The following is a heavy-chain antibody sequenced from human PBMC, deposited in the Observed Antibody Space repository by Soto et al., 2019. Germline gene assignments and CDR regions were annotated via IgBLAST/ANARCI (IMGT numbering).Heavy chain of an antibody. J-gene: IGHJ6*02. D-gene: IGHD3-22*01. Sequence: EKVVCKASGSTLTSSSVQWVRQARGQRLEWLEWIVVGSGHTNYAQKFQERVTITRDMSTSTSYMELSSLRSEKTAVYYCAATPHCYDSSGYYYYYCMDVWGQETTVTVFS. CDR1: GSTLTSSS. CDR2: IVVGSGHT. V-gene: IGHV1-58*01. CDR3: AATPHCYDSSGYYYYYCMDV.